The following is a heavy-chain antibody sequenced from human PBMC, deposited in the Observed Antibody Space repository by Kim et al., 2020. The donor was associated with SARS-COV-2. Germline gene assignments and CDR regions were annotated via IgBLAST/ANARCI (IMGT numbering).Heavy chain of an antibody. CDR3: GRESYSSSPGVSY. CDR1: GGSISSGDYY. D-gene: IGHD6-6*01. CDR2: IYYSGST. V-gene: IGHV4-30-4*01. Sequence: SETLSLTCTVSGGSISSGDYYWSWIRQPPGKGLEWIGYIYYSGSTYYNPSLKSRVTISVDTSKNQFSLKLSSVTAADTAVYYCGRESYSSSPGVSYWGQGTLVTVSS. J-gene: IGHJ4*02.